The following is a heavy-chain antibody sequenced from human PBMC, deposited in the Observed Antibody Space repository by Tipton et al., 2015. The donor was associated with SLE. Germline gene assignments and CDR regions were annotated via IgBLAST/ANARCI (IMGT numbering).Heavy chain of an antibody. V-gene: IGHV4-61*08. CDR1: GGSITIGGFY. J-gene: IGHJ4*02. D-gene: IGHD2-21*02. Sequence: TLSLTCTVSGGSITIGGFYWIWIRQPPGRGLEWIGYISESGNTNYNPSLKSRVTMSVDTSKNQFSLSLTSLTPADTAIYFCARDGGGDMLDFWGQGALVTVSS. CDR3: ARDGGGDMLDF. CDR2: ISESGNT.